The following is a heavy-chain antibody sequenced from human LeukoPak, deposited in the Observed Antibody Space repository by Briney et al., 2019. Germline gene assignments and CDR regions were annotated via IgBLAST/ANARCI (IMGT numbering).Heavy chain of an antibody. CDR2: IYYSGST. CDR3: VSHREEYSYGAYYFDY. Sequence: SETLSLTCTVSGGSISSGGYYWSWIRQHPGKGLEWIGYIYYSGSTYYNPSLKSRVTISVDTSKNQFSLKLSSVTAADTAVYYCVSHREEYSYGAYYFDYWGQGTLVTVSS. V-gene: IGHV4-31*03. J-gene: IGHJ4*02. D-gene: IGHD5-18*01. CDR1: GGSISSGGYY.